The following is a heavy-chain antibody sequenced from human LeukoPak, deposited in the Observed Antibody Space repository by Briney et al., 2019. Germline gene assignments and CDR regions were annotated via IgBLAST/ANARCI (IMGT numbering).Heavy chain of an antibody. CDR1: GFTFSNYA. Sequence: GGSLRLSCAASGFTFSNYAMHWVRQAPGKGLEWVAVISYDGSNKFYADSVKGRFTISRDSSKNMLYLQMNSLRVEDTAVYYCARDGSGSYSEYFDCWGQGTLVAVSS. CDR3: ARDGSGSYSEYFDC. D-gene: IGHD1-26*01. J-gene: IGHJ4*02. V-gene: IGHV3-30*04. CDR2: ISYDGSNK.